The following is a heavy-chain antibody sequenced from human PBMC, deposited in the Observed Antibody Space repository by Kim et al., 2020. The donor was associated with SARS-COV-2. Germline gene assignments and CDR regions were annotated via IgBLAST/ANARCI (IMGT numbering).Heavy chain of an antibody. D-gene: IGHD4-17*01. V-gene: IGHV4-59*01. Sequence: SETLSLTCTVSGVSLSRYYCSWIRQPPGKGLEWIGYINYSGSANYNPSLKSRVTISVDTSKNQFSLKLSSVTAADTAVYYCARAKGYGGYTGWCDPWGQGTLVTVSS. CDR1: GVSLSRYY. CDR2: INYSGSA. CDR3: ARAKGYGGYTGWCDP. J-gene: IGHJ5*02.